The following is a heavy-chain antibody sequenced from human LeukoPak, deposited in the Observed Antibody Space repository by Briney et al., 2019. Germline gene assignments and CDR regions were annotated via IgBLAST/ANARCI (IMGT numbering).Heavy chain of an antibody. CDR1: GFTFSSYS. V-gene: IGHV3-21*01. J-gene: IGHJ4*02. Sequence: GGSLRLSCAASGFTFSSYSMNWVRQAPGKGLEWVSSISSSSSFIYYADSVKGRFTISGDNAKNSLYLQMNSLRAEDTAVYYCARDRGYSYEFDYWGQGTLVTVSS. CDR3: ARDRGYSYEFDY. D-gene: IGHD5-18*01. CDR2: ISSSSSFI.